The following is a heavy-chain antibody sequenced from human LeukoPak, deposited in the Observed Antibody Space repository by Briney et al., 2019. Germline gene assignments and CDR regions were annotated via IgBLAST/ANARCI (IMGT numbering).Heavy chain of an antibody. D-gene: IGHD4-17*01. CDR1: GFTFSGYT. J-gene: IGHJ3*02. CDR2: IIRGSGYI. CDR3: ARGDYGDDHAFDI. V-gene: IGHV3-21*01. Sequence: GGSLRLSCAASGFTFSGYTMNWVRQAPGKGLEWVSSIIRGSGYIYYADSVQGRFTISRENPKNSLYLQVNRLRAEDTAVYYCARGDYGDDHAFDIWGQGTMVTVSS.